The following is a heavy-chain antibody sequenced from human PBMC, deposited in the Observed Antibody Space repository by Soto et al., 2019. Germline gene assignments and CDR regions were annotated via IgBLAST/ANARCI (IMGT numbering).Heavy chain of an antibody. J-gene: IGHJ6*03. CDR2: ISSNGGST. CDR3: ARLNDSYYYMDV. V-gene: IGHV3-64*01. Sequence: PGGSLRLSCAASGFTFSSYAMHWVRQAPGKGLEYVSAISSNGGSTYYANSVKGRFTISRDNSKNTLYLQMGSLRAEDMAVYYCARLNDSYYYMDVWGKGTTVTVSS. CDR1: GFTFSSYA.